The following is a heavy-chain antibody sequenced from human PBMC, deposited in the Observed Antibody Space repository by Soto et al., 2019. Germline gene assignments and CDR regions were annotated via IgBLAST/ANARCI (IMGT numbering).Heavy chain of an antibody. V-gene: IGHV3-30-3*01. CDR1: GFTFSSYA. J-gene: IGHJ4*02. CDR3: ARMRDISGYYQAYLSY. Sequence: GGSLRLSCAASGFTFSSYAMHWVRQAPGKGLEWVAIISSTGLNQYYADSVKGRFTISRDNSKNTLFLQVSSLRAEDTAVYYCARMRDISGYYQAYLSYWGQGTLVTVSS. CDR2: ISSTGLNQ. D-gene: IGHD3-22*01.